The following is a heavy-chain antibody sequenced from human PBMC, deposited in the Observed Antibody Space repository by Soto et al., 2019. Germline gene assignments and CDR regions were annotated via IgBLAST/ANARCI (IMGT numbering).Heavy chain of an antibody. CDR2: INHLGSI. CDR1: CWSLKDHF. D-gene: IGHD2-21*01. CDR3: ARGGISHWAYFYYMDV. J-gene: IGHJ6*03. Sequence: SENLSLTCLVSCWSLKDHFLTWIRPPPGMALEWIGEINHLGSINYNPSLKSRVTMSVDTSKNQFSLTLNSVTAADTATYYCARGGISHWAYFYYMDVWDRGTTVTVS. V-gene: IGHV4-34*01.